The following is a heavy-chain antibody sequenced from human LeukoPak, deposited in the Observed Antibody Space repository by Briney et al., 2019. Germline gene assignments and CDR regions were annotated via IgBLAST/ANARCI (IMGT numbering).Heavy chain of an antibody. J-gene: IGHJ4*02. CDR3: ARVGQAGYVGYPLDY. CDR2: VSNLGGST. D-gene: IGHD5-12*01. Sequence: GGSLRLSCAASGFTFISYAMSWVRQGPGKGLEWVSAVSNLGGSTQYADSVKGRFTISRDNSRNTLYLQMNSLRAEDTAVFYCARVGQAGYVGYPLDYRGQGTLVTVSS. V-gene: IGHV3-23*01. CDR1: GFTFISYA.